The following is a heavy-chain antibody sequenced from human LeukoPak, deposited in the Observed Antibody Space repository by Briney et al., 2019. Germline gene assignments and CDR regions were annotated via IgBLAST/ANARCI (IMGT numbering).Heavy chain of an antibody. CDR2: IYSGGST. J-gene: IGHJ5*02. V-gene: IGHV3-66*02. D-gene: IGHD2-15*01. Sequence: GGSLRLSCAASGFSFSNYAMSWVRQAPGKGLEWVSVIYSGGSTYYADSVKGRFTISRDNSKNTLYLQMNSLRAEDTAVYYCARDASQGYSPWGQGTLVTVSS. CDR3: ARDASQGYSP. CDR1: GFSFSNYA.